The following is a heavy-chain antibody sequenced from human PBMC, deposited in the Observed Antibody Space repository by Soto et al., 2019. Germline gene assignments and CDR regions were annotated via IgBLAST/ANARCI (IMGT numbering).Heavy chain of an antibody. CDR1: GYNFTTHW. Sequence: RGESLKISCKGSGYNFTTHWIAWVRQMSGKGLEWMGIIYPGDFVTRYSPSFQGQATISADKAISTAHLHWRSLKASDTAIYYCGTFNTSAIGYFLDYCGQGTLVTVSS. V-gene: IGHV5-51*01. J-gene: IGHJ4*02. D-gene: IGHD2-21*01. CDR3: GTFNTSAIGYFLDY. CDR2: IYPGDFVT.